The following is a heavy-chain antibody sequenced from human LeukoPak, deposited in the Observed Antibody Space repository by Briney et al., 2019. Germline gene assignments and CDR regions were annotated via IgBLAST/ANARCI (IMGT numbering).Heavy chain of an antibody. J-gene: IGHJ4*02. V-gene: IGHV3-7*01. D-gene: IGHD5-24*01. CDR1: GGSFSGYY. CDR2: IKQDGSEK. CDR3: ARGWLQSTGGDY. Sequence: ETLSLTCAVYGGSFSGYYWSWVRQAPGKGLEWVANIKQDGSEKYYVDSVKGRFTISRDNAKNSLYLQMNSLRAEDTAVYYCARGWLQSTGGDYWGQGTLVTVSS.